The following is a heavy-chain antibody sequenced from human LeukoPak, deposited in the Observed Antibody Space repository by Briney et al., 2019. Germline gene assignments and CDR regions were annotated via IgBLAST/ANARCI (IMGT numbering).Heavy chain of an antibody. D-gene: IGHD4-17*01. CDR2: INHSGST. Sequence: SETLSLTCAVYGGSFSGYYWSWIRQPPGKGLEWSGEINHSGSTNYNPSLKSRVTISVDTSKNQFSLKLSSVTAADTAVYYCASMSNDYGDRNVDYWGQGTLVTVSS. CDR1: GGSFSGYY. J-gene: IGHJ4*02. CDR3: ASMSNDYGDRNVDY. V-gene: IGHV4-34*01.